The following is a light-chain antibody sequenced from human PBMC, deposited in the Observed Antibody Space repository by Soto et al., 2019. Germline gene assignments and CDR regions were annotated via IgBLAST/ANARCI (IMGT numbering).Light chain of an antibody. V-gene: IGKV1-5*01. CDR3: QQYNSYSPT. CDR1: QSISNW. Sequence: IKISHSLSTLPASIGDRLTITCRASQSISNWLAWYQQKPGTAPKVLIYHASNLQSGVPSRFSGSGSGTEFTLTISSLQPDDFATYYCQQYNSYSPTFGQGTKVDIK. CDR2: HAS. J-gene: IGKJ1*01.